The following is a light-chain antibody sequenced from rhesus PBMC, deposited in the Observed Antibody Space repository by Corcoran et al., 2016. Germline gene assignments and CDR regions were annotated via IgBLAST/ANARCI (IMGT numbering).Light chain of an antibody. CDR3: LQYSSSPWT. V-gene: IGKV1-22*01. CDR1: QSISSW. J-gene: IGKJ1*01. Sequence: DIQMTQSPSSLSASVGDTVTITCRASQSISSWLDWYQQKPEKAPKLLIYKASRLQSGVPSRFRGSGSGTDFTLTISSLQPEDCATYYCLQYSSSPWTFGQGTKVKIK. CDR2: KAS.